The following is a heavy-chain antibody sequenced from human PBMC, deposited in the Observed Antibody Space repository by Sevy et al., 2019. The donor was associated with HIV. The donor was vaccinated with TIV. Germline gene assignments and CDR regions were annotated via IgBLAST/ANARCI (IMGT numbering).Heavy chain of an antibody. CDR2: IDPRGNER. V-gene: IGHV3-7*01. Sequence: GGSLRLSCAASGFTFDTYWMGWVRQAPGRGLEWVASIDPRGNERDYLDSLKGRFTTSRDNAKNSLYLQMYSLKAGDTALYYCVSVCWDVLVVHAATPSPWLDSWGQGTLVTVSS. CDR3: VSVCWDVLVVHAATPSPWLDS. J-gene: IGHJ5*01. CDR1: GFTFDTYW. D-gene: IGHD3-16*02.